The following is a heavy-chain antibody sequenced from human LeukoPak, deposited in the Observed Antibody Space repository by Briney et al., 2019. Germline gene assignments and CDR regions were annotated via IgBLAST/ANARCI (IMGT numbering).Heavy chain of an antibody. J-gene: IGHJ5*01. V-gene: IGHV1-18*01. Sequence: ASVKVSCTATSHISWVRQAPGQGLEWMGWIGTYGGDTYYAQKFQGRITVTTDTSTSTVYMELRNLRSDDTAVYYCARDLWNFYDDSGYNRDFDSWGQGTLVTVSS. CDR1: TSH. CDR3: ARDLWNFYDDSGYNRDFDS. D-gene: IGHD3-22*01. CDR2: IGTYGGDT.